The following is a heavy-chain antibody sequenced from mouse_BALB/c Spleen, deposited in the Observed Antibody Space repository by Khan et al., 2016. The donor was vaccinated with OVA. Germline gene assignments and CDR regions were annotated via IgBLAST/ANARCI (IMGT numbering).Heavy chain of an antibody. V-gene: IGHV1S81*02. D-gene: IGHD1-1*01. CDR1: GYTFTDYW. CDR2: INPRNGRT. J-gene: IGHJ2*01. Sequence: QVQLQQPGAELVKPGTSVKLSCKASGYTFTDYWIHWVKQRPGQGLEWIGEINPRNGRTNYNEKVRHKAILTVDKSSTTAYMQLSSLTSEDSAVYYCAREGYSYGSKRDFDFWGQGTTLTVSS. CDR3: AREGYSYGSKRDFDF.